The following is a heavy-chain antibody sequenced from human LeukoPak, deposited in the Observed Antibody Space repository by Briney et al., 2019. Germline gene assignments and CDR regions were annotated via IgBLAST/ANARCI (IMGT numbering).Heavy chain of an antibody. V-gene: IGHV3-66*01. D-gene: IGHD4-23*01. J-gene: IGHJ4*02. CDR2: IYSGGST. Sequence: GGSLRLSCAASGCTVSSNYMSWVRQAPGKGLEWVSVIYSGGSTYYADSVKGRFTISRDNSKSTLYLQMNSLRAEDTAVYYCARERQDGGNSPFDYWGQGTLVTVSS. CDR3: ARERQDGGNSPFDY. CDR1: GCTVSSNY.